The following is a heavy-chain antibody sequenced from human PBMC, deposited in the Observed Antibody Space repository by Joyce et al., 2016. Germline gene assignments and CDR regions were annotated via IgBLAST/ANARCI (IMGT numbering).Heavy chain of an antibody. D-gene: IGHD3-3*01. V-gene: IGHV4-31*03. CDR2: MYYSGSA. J-gene: IGHJ4*02. Sequence: QVQLQESGPGLVKPSQTLSLTCTVSGGSINSGAYYWSWIRQLPGKGLEWIGYMYYSGSADYNPSLKCRVTISLDTSKNQFSLKLSAVTAADTAVYYCARGITIVGVITQGYFDYWGQGTLVAVSS. CDR3: ARGITIVGVITQGYFDY. CDR1: GGSINSGAYY.